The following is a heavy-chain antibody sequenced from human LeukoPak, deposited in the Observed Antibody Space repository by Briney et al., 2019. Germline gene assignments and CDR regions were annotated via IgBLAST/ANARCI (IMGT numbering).Heavy chain of an antibody. V-gene: IGHV3-74*01. Sequence: GGSLRLSCTASGFSFSGHWMHWARQLPGKGLVWVSRISPTGSTTSYADSVKGRFTVSRDNAKNTLYLQVNNLRAEDTAVYYCARGPNSNWSGLDFRGQGTLLTVSS. D-gene: IGHD6-6*01. CDR3: ARGPNSNWSGLDF. J-gene: IGHJ4*02. CDR1: GFSFSGHW. CDR2: ISPTGSTT.